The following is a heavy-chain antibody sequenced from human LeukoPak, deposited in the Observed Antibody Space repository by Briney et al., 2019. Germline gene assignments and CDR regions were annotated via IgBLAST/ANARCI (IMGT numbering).Heavy chain of an antibody. CDR1: GWSFSGYY. CDR3: ARFVEMATSPFGY. CDR2: INHSGST. J-gene: IGHJ4*02. V-gene: IGHV4-34*01. D-gene: IGHD5-24*01. Sequence: PSETLSLTCAVYGWSFSGYYWNWIRQPAGKGLEWIGEINHSGSTNYNPSLKSRVTISVDTSENQFSLKLSSVTAADTAVYYCARFVEMATSPFGYWGQGTLVTVSS.